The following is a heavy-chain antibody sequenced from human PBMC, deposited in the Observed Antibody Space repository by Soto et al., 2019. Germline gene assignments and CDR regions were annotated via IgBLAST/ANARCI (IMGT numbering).Heavy chain of an antibody. D-gene: IGHD1-7*01. V-gene: IGHV1-69*13. J-gene: IGHJ6*02. CDR1: GGTFSSYA. Sequence: GASVKVSCKASGGTFSSYAISWVRQAPGQGLEWMGGIIPIFGTANYAQKFQGRVTITADESTSTAYMELSSLRSEDTAVYYCARDLRSLELRWPNYYGMDVWGQGTTVTVSS. CDR2: IIPIFGTA. CDR3: ARDLRSLELRWPNYYGMDV.